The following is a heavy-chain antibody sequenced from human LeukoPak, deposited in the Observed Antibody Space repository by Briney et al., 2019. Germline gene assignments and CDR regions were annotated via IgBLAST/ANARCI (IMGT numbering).Heavy chain of an antibody. D-gene: IGHD3-10*01. CDR1: GFTFDKAW. J-gene: IGHJ4*02. CDR3: TREDGSGTTFFDY. V-gene: IGHV3-15*01. Sequence: PGGSLRLSCAASGFTFDKAWMTWVRQAPGKGLEWVGRIKSKIHGGTIDYAAPVKGRFTISRDDSENTVYLQMSSLRTEDTAMYYCTREDGSGTTFFDYWGQGTLVTVSS. CDR2: IKSKIHGGTI.